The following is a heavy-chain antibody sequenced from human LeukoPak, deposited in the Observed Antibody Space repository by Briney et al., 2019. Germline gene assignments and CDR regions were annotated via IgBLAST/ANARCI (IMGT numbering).Heavy chain of an antibody. J-gene: IGHJ3*02. Sequence: SETLSLTCTVSGGSISSYYWSWIRQPAGKGLEWIGRIYTSGSTNYNPSLKSRVTMSVDTSKNQFSLKLSSVTAADTAVYYCARDQHTVVTPRDAFDIWGQGTMVTVSS. CDR3: ARDQHTVVTPRDAFDI. D-gene: IGHD4-23*01. CDR1: GGSISSYY. V-gene: IGHV4-4*07. CDR2: IYTSGST.